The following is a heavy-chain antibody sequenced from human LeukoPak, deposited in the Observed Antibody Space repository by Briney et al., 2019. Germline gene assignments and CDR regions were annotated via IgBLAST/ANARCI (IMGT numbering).Heavy chain of an antibody. D-gene: IGHD1-14*01. J-gene: IGHJ5*02. V-gene: IGHV4-39*07. CDR2: VYYSGTT. CDR1: GGSISSSSDY. Sequence: SETLSLTCTVSGGSISSSSDYWGWIRQPPGKGLEWIGSVYYSGTTYYHPSLKSRLTISVDTSKNQFSLKLSSVTAADTAVYYCARGRPYNVGLPPWFDPWGQGTLVTVSS. CDR3: ARGRPYNVGLPPWFDP.